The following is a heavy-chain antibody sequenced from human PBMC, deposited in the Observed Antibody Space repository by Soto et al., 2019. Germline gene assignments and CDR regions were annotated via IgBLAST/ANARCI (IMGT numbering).Heavy chain of an antibody. D-gene: IGHD3-9*01. CDR2: ISGSGGST. CDR1: GFSFSSYA. Sequence: PXVFLSLSFAASGFSFSSYAMSWVGQAPGKGLEWVSAISGSGGSTYYADSVKGRFTISRDNSKNTLYLQMNSLRAEDTAVYYCAKERRGDDYDILTWYGMDVWGQGTTVTVSS. J-gene: IGHJ6*02. V-gene: IGHV3-23*01. CDR3: AKERRGDDYDILTWYGMDV.